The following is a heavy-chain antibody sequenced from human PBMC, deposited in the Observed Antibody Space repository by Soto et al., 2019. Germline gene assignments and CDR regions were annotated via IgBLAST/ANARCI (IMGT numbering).Heavy chain of an antibody. CDR1: GVSISSNYY. D-gene: IGHD6-19*01. J-gene: IGHJ4*02. V-gene: IGHV4-4*02. CDR2: ISHIVSV. CDR3: VRSFGWYAIDY. Sequence: QVLLQESGPGLVQPSGTLSLSCAVSGVSISSNYYWGWVRQPPGKGLEWLGDISHIVSVNYSPSLMSRVNISMDRSENQFSLKLNSVTAAATAVYYCVRSFGWYAIDYWGQGTLVIVSS.